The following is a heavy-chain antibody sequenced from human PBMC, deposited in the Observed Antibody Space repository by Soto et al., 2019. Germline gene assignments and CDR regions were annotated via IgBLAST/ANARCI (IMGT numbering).Heavy chain of an antibody. V-gene: IGHV4-61*01. J-gene: IGHJ5*02. CDR2: IYYSGST. CDR1: GGSVSSGSYY. D-gene: IGHD3-10*01. CDR3: ASSTVIPTGTMVRGGGNWFDP. Sequence: QVQLQESGPGLVKPSETLSLTCTVSGGSVSSGSYYWSWIRQPPGKGLEWIGYIYYSGSTNYNPSLKSRVTISVDTSKNQFSLKLSSVTAADTAVYYCASSTVIPTGTMVRGGGNWFDPWGQGTLVTVSS.